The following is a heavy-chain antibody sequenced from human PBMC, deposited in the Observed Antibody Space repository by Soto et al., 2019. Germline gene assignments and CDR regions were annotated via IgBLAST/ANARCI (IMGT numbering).Heavy chain of an antibody. CDR1: GGSISTSSYY. CDR3: ARHPRSGCTTWDESFDI. Sequence: QLQLQESGPGLVQPSETLSLTCTVSGGSISTSSYYWDWVRQPPGKGLEWIGNVYYSGNNHYNPSLESRVPLSIHTSKEQFSLRLRHVTAADAAIYDCARHPRSGCTTWDESFDIWGQGTMVTVSS. J-gene: IGHJ3*02. D-gene: IGHD1-1*01. CDR2: VYYSGNN. V-gene: IGHV4-39*01.